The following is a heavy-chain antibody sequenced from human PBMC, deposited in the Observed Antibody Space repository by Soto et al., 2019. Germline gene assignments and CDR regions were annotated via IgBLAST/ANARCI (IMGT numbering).Heavy chain of an antibody. CDR1: GFSLSTTGMR. D-gene: IGHD2-21*02. CDR2: IDWDDDK. V-gene: IGHV2-70*04. J-gene: IGHJ4*02. CDR3: ARSLYGGNYYIDY. Sequence: SGPTMVNPTQTLTLTCTFSGFSLSTTGMRVSWIRQPPGKALEWLARIDWDDDKFYSTSLKTRLTISKDTSKNQVVLTMINMDPVDTATYYCARSLYGGNYYIDYWGQGTLVTVSS.